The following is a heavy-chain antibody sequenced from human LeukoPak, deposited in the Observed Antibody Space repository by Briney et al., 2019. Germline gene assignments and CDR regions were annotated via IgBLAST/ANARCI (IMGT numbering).Heavy chain of an antibody. V-gene: IGHV4-30-4*08. CDR3: ARGGGYTLHYYYMDG. CDR2: IYYSGST. J-gene: IGHJ6*03. D-gene: IGHD6-13*01. Sequence: SQTLSLTCTVSGGSISSGDYYWSWIRQPPGKGLEWIGYIYYSGSTYYNPSLKSRVTISVDTSKNQFSLKLSSVTAADTAVYYCARGGGYTLHYYYMDGWGKGTTVTVSS. CDR1: GGSISSGDYY.